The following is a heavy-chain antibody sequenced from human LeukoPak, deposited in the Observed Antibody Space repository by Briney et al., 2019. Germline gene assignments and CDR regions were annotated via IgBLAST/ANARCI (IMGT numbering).Heavy chain of an antibody. CDR1: GFTVSNNY. V-gene: IGHV3-53*01. Sequence: GGSLRLSCTVSGFTVSNNYMSWVRQAPGKGLEWVSVIYGGRNNTVYADSVKGRFTISRDNSRNTIYLQIDSLRAEDTATYYCAREFRQTYSSGWSLDYWGQGTLVTVSS. CDR2: IYGGRNNT. J-gene: IGHJ4*02. CDR3: AREFRQTYSSGWSLDY. D-gene: IGHD6-19*01.